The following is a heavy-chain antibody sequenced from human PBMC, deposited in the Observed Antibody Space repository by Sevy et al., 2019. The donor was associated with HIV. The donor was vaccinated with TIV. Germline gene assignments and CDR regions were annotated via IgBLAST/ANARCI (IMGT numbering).Heavy chain of an antibody. J-gene: IGHJ3*01. V-gene: IGHV3-23*01. D-gene: IGHD3-22*01. CDR2: ISGSGAIT. Sequence: GGSLRLSCATSGFTSTPYAVAWVRQAPGNGLEWVAAISGSGAITYYADSRKARLIISRDRTNNTVYLQMKRLRAEDTALYYCAKDRYYFDSSGYYYHHDAFDVWGRGTMVTVSS. CDR1: GFTSTPYA. CDR3: AKDRYYFDSSGYYYHHDAFDV.